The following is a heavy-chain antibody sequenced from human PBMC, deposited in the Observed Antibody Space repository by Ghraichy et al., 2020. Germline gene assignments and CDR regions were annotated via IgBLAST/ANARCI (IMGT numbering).Heavy chain of an antibody. V-gene: IGHV3-74*01. CDR1: GFTFSSYW. CDR3: ARAQGASNC. Sequence: GGSLRLSCAASGFTFSSYWMHWVRQAPGKGMEWVSRINSDGRSTSYADSVKGRFTISRDNAKNTLYLQMNSLRAEDTAVYYCARAQGASNCWGQGTLVTVSS. J-gene: IGHJ4*02. CDR2: INSDGRST. D-gene: IGHD1-26*01.